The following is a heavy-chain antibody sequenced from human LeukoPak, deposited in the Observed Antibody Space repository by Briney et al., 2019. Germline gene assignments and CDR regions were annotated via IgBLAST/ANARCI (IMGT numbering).Heavy chain of an antibody. D-gene: IGHD6-6*01. CDR2: INHSGST. V-gene: IGHV4-34*01. CDR1: GGSLSGYY. Sequence: PSENLSFTCAVYGGSLSGYYWSWIRQPPGKGLEWIGEINHSGSTNYNPSLKSQVTTSVDTSKNQFSLKLSSVTAADTAVYYCARGLSSSSPTAFDIWGQGTMVTVSS. J-gene: IGHJ3*02. CDR3: ARGLSSSSPTAFDI.